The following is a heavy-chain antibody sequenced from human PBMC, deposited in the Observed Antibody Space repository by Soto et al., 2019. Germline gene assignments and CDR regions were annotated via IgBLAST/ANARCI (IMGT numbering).Heavy chain of an antibody. CDR2: IKRDGSSK. V-gene: IGHV3-7*01. D-gene: IGHD3-9*01. CDR3: ARDAYFDWLLFDQTYYYYGMDV. Sequence: PGGSLRLSCAASGFTFRSYWMSWVRQAPGKGLDWVANIKRDGSSKSYADSVKGRFTISRDNSKNTLYLQMNSLRAEDTAVYYCARDAYFDWLLFDQTYYYYGMDVWGQGTTVTVSS. J-gene: IGHJ6*02. CDR1: GFTFRSYW.